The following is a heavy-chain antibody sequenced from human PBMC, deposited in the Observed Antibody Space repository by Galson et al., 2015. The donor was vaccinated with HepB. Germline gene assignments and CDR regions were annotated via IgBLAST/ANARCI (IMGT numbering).Heavy chain of an antibody. CDR3: AREGFSSGWSDY. CDR2: ISAYNGNT. D-gene: IGHD6-19*01. J-gene: IGHJ4*02. V-gene: IGHV1-18*04. Sequence: SVKVSCKASGYTFTSYAISRVRQAPGQGLEWMGWISAYNGNTNYAQKLQGRVTMTTDTSTSTAYMEVRSLRSDDTAVYYCAREGFSSGWSDYWGQGTLVTVSS. CDR1: GYTFTSYA.